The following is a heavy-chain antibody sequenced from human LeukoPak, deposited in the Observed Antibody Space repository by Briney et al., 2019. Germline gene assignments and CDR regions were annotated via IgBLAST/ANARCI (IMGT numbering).Heavy chain of an antibody. CDR2: IYYSGSTY. D-gene: IGHD1-26*01. V-gene: IGHV4-59*02. CDR3: ARDREWELQSSRYFDY. Sequence: PSETLSLTCSVSGDSVTSTYWSWIRQPPGKGLEWIGYIYYSGSTYYYNPSLESRVTISLDTSKNQFSLKLNSLTAADTAVYYCARDREWELQSSRYFDYRGQGTLVTVSS. J-gene: IGHJ4*02. CDR1: GDSVTSTY.